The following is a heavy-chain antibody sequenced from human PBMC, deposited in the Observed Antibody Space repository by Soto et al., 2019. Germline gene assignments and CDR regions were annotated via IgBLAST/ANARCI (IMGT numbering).Heavy chain of an antibody. CDR1: GFTFSSYG. CDR3: ATTMIVVKHAFDI. Sequence: GGSLRLSCAASGFTFSSYGMHWVRQAPGKGLEWVAVISYDGSNKYYADSVKGRFTISRDNAKNSLYLQMNSLRDEDTAVYYCATTMIVVKHAFDIWGQGTMVTVSS. D-gene: IGHD3-22*01. V-gene: IGHV3-30*03. J-gene: IGHJ3*02. CDR2: ISYDGSNK.